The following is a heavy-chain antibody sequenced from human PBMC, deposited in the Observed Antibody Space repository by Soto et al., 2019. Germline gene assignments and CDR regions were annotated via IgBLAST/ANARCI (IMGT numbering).Heavy chain of an antibody. Sequence: QLQLQESGPGLVKPSETLSLTCIVSGGSITSSSHYWGWIRQPPGKGLESIGNIYYDGTTYYNPSLKNRVSISLDTSKNQSSLKLNSVTAADTAVYYCARSSIVPRLLMYPFDYWGRGTLVTVSS. J-gene: IGHJ4*02. CDR2: IYYDGTT. V-gene: IGHV4-39*01. D-gene: IGHD2-8*01. CDR3: ARSSIVPRLLMYPFDY. CDR1: GGSITSSSHY.